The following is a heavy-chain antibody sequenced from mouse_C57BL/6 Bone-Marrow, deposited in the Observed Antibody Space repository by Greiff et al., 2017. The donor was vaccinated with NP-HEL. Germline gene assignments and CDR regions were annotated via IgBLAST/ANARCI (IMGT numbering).Heavy chain of an antibody. CDR3: ARCYYCGGYWYVDV. J-gene: IGHJ1*03. Sequence: QVQLQQSGAELARPGASVKMSCKASGYTFTSYSMHWVKQRPGQGLEWIGYINPCSGYTKYNQKFKDKATLTADKSSSTAYMQLSSLTSEDSAVYYGARCYYCGGYWYVDVGGTGTTVTVSS. V-gene: IGHV1-4*01. CDR2: INPCSGYT. CDR1: GYTFTSYS. D-gene: IGHD1-1*01.